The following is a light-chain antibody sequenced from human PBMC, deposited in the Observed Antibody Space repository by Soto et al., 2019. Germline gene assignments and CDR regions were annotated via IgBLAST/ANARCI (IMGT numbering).Light chain of an antibody. Sequence: EIVLTQSPATLSLSPGERATLSCRASQSVSSYLAWYHHSPGQAPRLLVHDSFNRASGIPARFSGGGSGTDFTLTISSLEPEDFAVHYCQQRSNWYTFGQGTKLEIK. J-gene: IGKJ2*01. CDR2: DSF. CDR3: QQRSNWYT. V-gene: IGKV3-11*01. CDR1: QSVSSY.